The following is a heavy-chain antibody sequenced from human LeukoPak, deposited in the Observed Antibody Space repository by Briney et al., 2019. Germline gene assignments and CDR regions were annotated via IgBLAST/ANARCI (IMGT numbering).Heavy chain of an antibody. CDR2: IYYSGST. J-gene: IGHJ5*02. V-gene: IGHV4-59*01. Sequence: SETLSLTCTVSGGSISSYYWSWIRQPPGKGLEWIGYIYYSGSTNYNPSLKSRVTISVDTSKNQFSLKLSSVTAADTALYYCARVVGSYCSSTSCLDWFDPWGQGTLVTVSS. CDR3: ARVVGSYCSSTSCLDWFDP. CDR1: GGSISSYY. D-gene: IGHD2-2*01.